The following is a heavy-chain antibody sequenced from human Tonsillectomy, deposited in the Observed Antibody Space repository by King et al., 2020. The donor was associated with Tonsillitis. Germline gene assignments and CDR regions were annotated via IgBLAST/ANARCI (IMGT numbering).Heavy chain of an antibody. D-gene: IGHD6-19*01. CDR2: ISWDGGST. CDR1: GFTFDDYA. J-gene: IGHJ4*02. V-gene: IGHV3-43D*03. Sequence: VQLVESGGVVVQPGGSLRLSCAASGFTFDDYAMHWVRQAPGKGLEGVSLISWDGGSTYYADAGKGRFTISRDNSKNYLYLQMNSLRAEDTALYYCAKEGDSSALTGNFDYWGQGTLVTVSS. CDR3: AKEGDSSALTGNFDY.